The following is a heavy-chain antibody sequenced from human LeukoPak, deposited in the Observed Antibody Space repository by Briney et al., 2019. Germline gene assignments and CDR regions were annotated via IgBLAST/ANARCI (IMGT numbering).Heavy chain of an antibody. V-gene: IGHV1-46*01. CDR2: INPSGGST. Sequence: ASVKVSCKASGYTFTSYYTHWVRQAPGQGLEWMGIINPSGGSTSYAQKFQGRVTMTRDTSTSTVYMELSSLRSDDTAVYYCARAVVGVTRGIDYWGQGTLVTVSS. D-gene: IGHD1-26*01. CDR1: GYTFTSYY. J-gene: IGHJ4*02. CDR3: ARAVVGVTRGIDY.